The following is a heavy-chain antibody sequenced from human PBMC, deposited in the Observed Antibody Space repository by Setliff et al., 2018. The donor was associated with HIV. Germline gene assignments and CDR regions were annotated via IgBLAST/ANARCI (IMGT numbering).Heavy chain of an antibody. CDR1: GPSIITTDYY. D-gene: IGHD3-22*01. J-gene: IGHJ6*03. CDR2: IYFSGST. Sequence: PSETLSLTCSFSGPSIITTDYYWAWVRQPPGKGLEWIGSIYFSGSTNYNPSLRSRVTISVDTSSNQYSLKLSSVTAADTAVYYCARDYYDDSYYRPGIYYYYYMDVWGKGTTVTVSS. V-gene: IGHV4-61*05. CDR3: ARDYYDDSYYRPGIYYYYYMDV.